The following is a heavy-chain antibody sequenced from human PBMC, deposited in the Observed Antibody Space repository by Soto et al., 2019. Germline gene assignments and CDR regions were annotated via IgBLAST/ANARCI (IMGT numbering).Heavy chain of an antibody. D-gene: IGHD6-19*01. Sequence: QVQLVESGGGVVQPGRSLRLSCAASGFTFSSFAMHWVLQAPGKGLQWVAVISYDGSNKHYADSVKGRFTISRDNSENTLYLQMNSLRAEDTAVYYCAREKWVVQDALDIWGQGTMVTVSS. CDR2: ISYDGSNK. CDR3: AREKWVVQDALDI. V-gene: IGHV3-30*04. CDR1: GFTFSSFA. J-gene: IGHJ3*02.